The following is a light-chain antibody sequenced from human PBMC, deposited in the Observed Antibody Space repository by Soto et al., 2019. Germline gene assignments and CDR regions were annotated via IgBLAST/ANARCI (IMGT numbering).Light chain of an antibody. CDR2: DVS. CDR3: SSYTTTSSVV. Sequence: QSALTQPASVSGSPGQSITISCTGTSSDVGAYNYVSWYQQNPGKVPTLMIYDVSHRPSGVSNRFSGSKSGNTASLTISGLQAEDEADYYCSSYTTTSSVVFGGGTKLTVL. CDR1: SSDVGAYNY. V-gene: IGLV2-14*01. J-gene: IGLJ2*01.